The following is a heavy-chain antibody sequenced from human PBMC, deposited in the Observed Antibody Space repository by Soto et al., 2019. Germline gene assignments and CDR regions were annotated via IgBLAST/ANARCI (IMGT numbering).Heavy chain of an antibody. CDR3: TRDQVVAAAGIYYYYYYGMDV. CDR1: GFTFGDYA. CDR2: IRSKAYGGTT. Sequence: SLRLSCTASGFTFGDYAMSWFRQAPGKGLEWVGFIRSKAYGGTTEYAASVKGRSTISRDDSKSIAYLQMNSLKTEDTAVYYCTRDQVVAAAGIYYYYYYGMDVWGQGTTVTVSS. V-gene: IGHV3-49*03. J-gene: IGHJ6*02. D-gene: IGHD6-13*01.